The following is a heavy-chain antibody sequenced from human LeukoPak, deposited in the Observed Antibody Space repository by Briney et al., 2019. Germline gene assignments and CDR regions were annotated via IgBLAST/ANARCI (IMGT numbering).Heavy chain of an antibody. D-gene: IGHD3-22*01. V-gene: IGHV4-39*01. CDR3: ARHAGVVAYSDY. CDR1: GGSISSSSYY. J-gene: IGHJ4*02. CDR2: IYYSGST. Sequence: SETLSLTCTVSGGSISSSSYYWGWIRQPPGKGLEWIGSIYYSGSTYYNPSLKSRVTISVDTSKNQFSLKLSSVTAADTAVYYCARHAGVVAYSDYWGQGTLVTVSS.